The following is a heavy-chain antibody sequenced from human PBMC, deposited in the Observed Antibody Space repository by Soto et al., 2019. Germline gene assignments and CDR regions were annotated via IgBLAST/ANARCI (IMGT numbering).Heavy chain of an antibody. CDR1: GGTFSSYA. D-gene: IGHD2-8*01. CDR2: IIPIFGTA. Sequence: QVQLVQSGAEVKKPGSSVKVSCKASGGTFSSYAISWVRQAPGQGLEWMGGIIPIFGTANYAQKFQGRVPITADESTSTAYLELSSLRTEDTAVYYCARGAGSVLMENLRGGDAFDIWGQGTMVTVSS. CDR3: ARGAGSVLMENLRGGDAFDI. V-gene: IGHV1-69*01. J-gene: IGHJ3*02.